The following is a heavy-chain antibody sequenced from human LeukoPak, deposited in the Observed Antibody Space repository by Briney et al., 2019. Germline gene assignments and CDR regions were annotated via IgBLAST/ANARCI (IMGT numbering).Heavy chain of an antibody. CDR1: GYTFTSYG. J-gene: IGHJ4*02. D-gene: IGHD3-22*01. CDR2: ISAYNGNT. CDR3: ARADTYYYDSSGYKTIFDY. Sequence: ASVKVSCKASGYTFTSYGISWVRQAPGQGLEWMGWISAYNGNTNYAQKLQGRVTMTTDTSTSTAYMELRSLRSDDTAVYYCARADTYYYDSSGYKTIFDYWGQGTLVTVSS. V-gene: IGHV1-18*01.